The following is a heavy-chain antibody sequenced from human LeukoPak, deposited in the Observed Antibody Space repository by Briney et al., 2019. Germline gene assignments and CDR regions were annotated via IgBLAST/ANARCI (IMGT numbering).Heavy chain of an antibody. CDR2: MNPNSGNT. CDR3: ARENRQSASRGAWAPYFDY. Sequence: ASVKVSCKASGYTFTSYDINWVRQATGQGLEWMGWMNPNSGNTGYAQKFQGRVTMTRNTSISTAYMELSSLRSEDTAVYYCARENRQSASRGAWAPYFDYWGQGTLVTVSS. J-gene: IGHJ4*02. V-gene: IGHV1-8*01. CDR1: GYTFTSYD. D-gene: IGHD3-10*01.